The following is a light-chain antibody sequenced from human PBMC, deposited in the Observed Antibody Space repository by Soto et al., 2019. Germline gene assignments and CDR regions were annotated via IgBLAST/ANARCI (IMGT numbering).Light chain of an antibody. V-gene: IGKV1-5*03. CDR2: RAS. CDR3: QQYDRYPLT. J-gene: IGKJ4*01. CDR1: QSVSGW. Sequence: DIQMTQSPSILSTSVGDRVTITCRASQSVSGWLAWYQQKPGKAPKLLIYRASSLRSGVPSRFSGSASGTEFTLTISGLQPDDFATYYCQQYDRYPLTFGGGTKVET.